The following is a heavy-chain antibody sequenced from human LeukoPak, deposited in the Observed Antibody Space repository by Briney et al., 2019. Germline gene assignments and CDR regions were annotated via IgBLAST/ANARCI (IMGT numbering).Heavy chain of an antibody. CDR3: ATGWGRSLDWLLFDY. V-gene: IGHV3-15*01. Sequence: GGCLRLSCAASGFTFTNAWMSWVRQAPGQGLDWVGRIKSKKDGGTTEYAAPVKGRFTISRDDSTHTLYLQMNSLKTEDTAVYYCATGWGRSLDWLLFDYWGQGTLVTVSS. CDR2: IKSKKDGGTT. D-gene: IGHD3-9*01. CDR1: GFTFTNAW. J-gene: IGHJ4*02.